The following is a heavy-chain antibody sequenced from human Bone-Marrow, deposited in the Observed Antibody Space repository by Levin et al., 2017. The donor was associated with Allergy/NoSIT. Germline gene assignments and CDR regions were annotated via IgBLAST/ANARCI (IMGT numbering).Heavy chain of an antibody. Sequence: SCAVYGGSFSGYYWSWIRQPPGKGLEWIGEINHSGSTNYNPSLKSRVTISVDTSKNQFSLKLSSVTAADTAVYYCARGRLGIAAAGTEGVFDYWGQGTLVTVSS. CDR1: GGSFSGYY. J-gene: IGHJ4*02. CDR2: INHSGST. D-gene: IGHD6-13*01. V-gene: IGHV4-34*01. CDR3: ARGRLGIAAAGTEGVFDY.